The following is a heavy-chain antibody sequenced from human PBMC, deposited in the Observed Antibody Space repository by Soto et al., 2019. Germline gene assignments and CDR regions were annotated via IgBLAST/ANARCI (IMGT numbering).Heavy chain of an antibody. CDR2: ISHLENT. Sequence: SETLSLTCTVSGASISYGGFSRRWIRQSPGKGLEWIGYISHLENTYFHPSFKSRLTMSIDRRRNQFSLNLSSVTAADRAVYYCVRGGGYDTFAYWGQDVLVAVSS. CDR1: GASISYGGFS. J-gene: IGHJ4*02. D-gene: IGHD5-12*01. V-gene: IGHV4-30-2*06. CDR3: VRGGGYDTFAY.